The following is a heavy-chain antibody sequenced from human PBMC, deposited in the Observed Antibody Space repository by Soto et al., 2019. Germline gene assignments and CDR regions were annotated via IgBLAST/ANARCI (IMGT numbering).Heavy chain of an antibody. Sequence: QVQLQESGPGLVKTSETLSLTCTVSGGSISSTNYYWGWIRQPPGKGLEWIGSIYYTGNTFYNPSLKSRVTLSADMSKNQFSLKVTSVTAADTAVYYCARHDFYGSGSYYRKGFYYYFGLDVWGQGTTVTVSS. CDR2: IYYTGNT. CDR1: GGSISSTNYY. J-gene: IGHJ6*02. V-gene: IGHV4-39*01. D-gene: IGHD3-10*01. CDR3: ARHDFYGSGSYYRKGFYYYFGLDV.